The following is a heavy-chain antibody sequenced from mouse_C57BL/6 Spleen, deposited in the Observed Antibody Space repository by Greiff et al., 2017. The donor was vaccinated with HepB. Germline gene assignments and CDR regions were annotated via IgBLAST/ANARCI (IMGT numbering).Heavy chain of an antibody. J-gene: IGHJ3*01. D-gene: IGHD4-1*01. CDR2: INPNNGGT. CDR1: GYTFTDYN. CDR3: ARLGTGSAWFAY. Sequence: EVQLQQSGPELVKPGASVKMSCKASGYTFTDYNMHWVKQSHGKSLEWIGYINPNNGGTSYNQKFKGKATLTVNKSSSTAYMELRSLTSEDSAVYYCARLGTGSAWFAYWGQGTLVTVSA. V-gene: IGHV1-22*01.